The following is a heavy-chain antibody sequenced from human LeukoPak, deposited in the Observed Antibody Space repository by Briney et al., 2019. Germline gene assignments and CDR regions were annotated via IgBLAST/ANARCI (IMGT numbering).Heavy chain of an antibody. D-gene: IGHD2-21*02. J-gene: IGHJ4*02. V-gene: IGHV3-49*03. CDR3: TRDRAQPLLSYLDY. Sequence: GGSLRLSCTASGFTFCDYAMSWFRQAPGKGLEWVGFIRSKAYGGTIEYAAWVKGKFTSSRDESKIIAYLQMDSLKTEDTAVYYCTRDRAQPLLSYLDYWGQGTLVTVSS. CDR1: GFTFCDYA. CDR2: IRSKAYGGTI.